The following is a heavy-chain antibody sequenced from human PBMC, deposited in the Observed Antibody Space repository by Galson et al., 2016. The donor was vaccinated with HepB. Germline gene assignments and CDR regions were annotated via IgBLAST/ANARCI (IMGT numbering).Heavy chain of an antibody. D-gene: IGHD6-13*01. J-gene: IGHJ4*02. CDR3: ARGASWFSEWGFDY. Sequence: SVKVSCKASGYTLTRYALHWVRQAPGQRLEWMGWINAGNGNTEYSQTFKGRITIAWDTSASTAYMEMSSLRSEDTAVYYCARGASWFSEWGFDYWGQGTPVTVSS. CDR2: INAGNGNT. CDR1: GYTLTRYA. V-gene: IGHV1-3*01.